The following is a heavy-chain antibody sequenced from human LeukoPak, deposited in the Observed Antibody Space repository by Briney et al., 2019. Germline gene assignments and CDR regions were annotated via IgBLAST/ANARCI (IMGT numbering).Heavy chain of an antibody. CDR2: IYYSGST. Sequence: SETLSLTCTVSGGSISSYYWSWIRQPPGKGLEWIGYIYYSGSTNYNPSLKSRVTISVDTSKNQFSLKLSSVTAADTAVYYCARAGGSYQGLFDYWGQGTLVTVSS. D-gene: IGHD1-26*01. CDR3: ARAGGSYQGLFDY. J-gene: IGHJ4*02. CDR1: GGSISSYY. V-gene: IGHV4-59*01.